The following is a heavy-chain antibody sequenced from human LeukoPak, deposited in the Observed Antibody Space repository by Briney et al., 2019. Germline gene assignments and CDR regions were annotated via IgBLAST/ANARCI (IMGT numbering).Heavy chain of an antibody. V-gene: IGHV4-34*01. J-gene: IGHJ4*02. Sequence: SETLSLTCAVYGGSFYGGSFSGYYWSWIRQPPEKGLEWIGEINHSGSTNYNPSFKSRVTMSVDTSKNQFSLKLSSVTAADMAVYYCEMGYNYVWGSRPDYWGQGTLVTVSS. CDR2: INHSGST. CDR1: GGSFSGYY. D-gene: IGHD3-16*01. CDR3: EMGYNYVWGSRPDY.